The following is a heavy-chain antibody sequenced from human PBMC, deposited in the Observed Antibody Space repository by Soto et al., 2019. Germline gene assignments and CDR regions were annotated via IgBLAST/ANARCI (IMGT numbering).Heavy chain of an antibody. D-gene: IGHD1-1*01. CDR2: IYWDDDK. CDR3: AHVYWVAAGIRYYFDY. V-gene: IGHV2-5*02. CDR1: DFSLTTDAVG. Sequence: QITLKESGPTLVKPTQTLTLTCTFSDFSLTTDAVGVGWIRQPPGKALEWLALIYWDDDKRYSPALKSRLTITKDASRNQVVLTLTNMDPADTATYYCAHVYWVAAGIRYYFDYWGQGTLVTVSS. J-gene: IGHJ4*02.